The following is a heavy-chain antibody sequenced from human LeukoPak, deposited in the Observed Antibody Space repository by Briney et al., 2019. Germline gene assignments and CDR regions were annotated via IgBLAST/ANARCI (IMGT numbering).Heavy chain of an antibody. V-gene: IGHV3-23*01. D-gene: IGHD3-16*01. CDR2: ISGSGGST. Sequence: GGSLRPSCAASGFTFSSYAMSWVRQAPGKGLEWVSAISGSGGSTYYADSVKGRFTISRDNSKNTLYLQMNSLRAEDTAVYYCASSVGDYYYGMDVWGQGTTVTVSS. CDR1: GFTFSSYA. CDR3: ASSVGDYYYGMDV. J-gene: IGHJ6*02.